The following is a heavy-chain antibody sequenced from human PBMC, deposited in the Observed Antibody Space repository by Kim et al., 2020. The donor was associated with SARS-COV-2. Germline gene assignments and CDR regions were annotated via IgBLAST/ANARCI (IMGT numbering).Heavy chain of an antibody. CDR3: ASPYGSGSYYKHFDL. CDR2: ISSSSSYI. CDR1: GFTFSSYS. D-gene: IGHD3-10*01. V-gene: IGHV3-21*01. Sequence: GGSLRLSCAASGFTFSSYSMNWVRQAPGKGLEWVSSISSSSSYIYYADSVKGRFTISRDNAKNSLYLQMNSLRAEDTAVYYCASPYGSGSYYKHFDLWGRGTLVTVSS. J-gene: IGHJ2*01.